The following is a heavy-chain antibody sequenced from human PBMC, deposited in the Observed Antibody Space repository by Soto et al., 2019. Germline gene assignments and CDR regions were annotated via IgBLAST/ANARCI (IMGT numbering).Heavy chain of an antibody. J-gene: IGHJ5*02. Sequence: QVQLQESGPGLVKPSQTLSLTCTVSGGSISSGAYYWSWIRQHPEGLEWIGYIYYSGSTYYNPSLTSRVTISVDTSKNQFSLKLSSVTAADTAVYYCARWWSGSRQGFDPWGQGTLVTVSS. CDR2: IYYSGST. D-gene: IGHD3-3*01. V-gene: IGHV4-31*03. CDR1: GGSISSGAYY. CDR3: ARWWSGSRQGFDP.